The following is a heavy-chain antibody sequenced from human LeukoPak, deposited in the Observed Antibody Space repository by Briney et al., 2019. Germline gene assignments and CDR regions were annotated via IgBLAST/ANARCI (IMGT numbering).Heavy chain of an antibody. V-gene: IGHV1-18*01. CDR2: ISAYNGNT. CDR3: AREEVIAAAGPTLDY. D-gene: IGHD6-13*01. Sequence: EASVKVSCKASGYTFTSYGISWVRQAPGQGLEWMGWISAYNGNTNYAQKLQGRVTMTTDTSTSTAYMELRSLRSDDTAVYYCAREEVIAAAGPTLDYWGQGALVTVSS. CDR1: GYTFTSYG. J-gene: IGHJ4*02.